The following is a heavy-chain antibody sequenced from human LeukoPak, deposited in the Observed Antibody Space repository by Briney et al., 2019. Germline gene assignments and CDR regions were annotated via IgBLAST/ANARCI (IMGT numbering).Heavy chain of an antibody. CDR2: IIPIFGTA. J-gene: IGHJ6*04. V-gene: IGHV1-69*13. D-gene: IGHD2-15*01. Sequence: ASVKVSCKASGGTFSSYAISWVRQAPGQGLEWMGGIIPIFGTANYAQKFQGRVTITADESTSTAYMELSSLRSEDTAVYYCARDDCSGGSCYSDYYGMDVWGKGTTVSVSS. CDR1: GGTFSSYA. CDR3: ARDDCSGGSCYSDYYGMDV.